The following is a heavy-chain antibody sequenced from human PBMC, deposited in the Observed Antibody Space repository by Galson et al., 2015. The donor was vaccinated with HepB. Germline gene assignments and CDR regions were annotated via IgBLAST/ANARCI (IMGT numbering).Heavy chain of an antibody. CDR1: GFTFSSYA. D-gene: IGHD6-13*01. Sequence: SLRLSCAASGFTFSSYAMHWVRQAPGKGLEWVAVISYDGSNKYYADSVKGRFTISRDNSKNTLYLQMNSLRAEDTAVYYCAREQEDGSSWYYFDYWGQGTLVTVSS. J-gene: IGHJ4*02. CDR3: AREQEDGSSWYYFDY. CDR2: ISYDGSNK. V-gene: IGHV3-30*04.